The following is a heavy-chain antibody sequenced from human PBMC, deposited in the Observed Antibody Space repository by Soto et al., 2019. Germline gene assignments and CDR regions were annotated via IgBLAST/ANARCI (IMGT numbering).Heavy chain of an antibody. D-gene: IGHD3-22*01. CDR2: ISGSGGST. CDR1: GFTFSSYA. Sequence: GESLKISCAASGFTFSSYAMSWVRQAPGKGLEWVSAISGSGGSTYYADSVKGRFTISRDNSKNTLYLQMNSLRAEDTAVYYCAVSSGYSLDYWRQGTLVTVSS. V-gene: IGHV3-23*01. CDR3: AVSSGYSLDY. J-gene: IGHJ4*02.